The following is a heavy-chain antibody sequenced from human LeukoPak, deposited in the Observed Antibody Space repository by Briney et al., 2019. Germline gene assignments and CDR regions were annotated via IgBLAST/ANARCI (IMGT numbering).Heavy chain of an antibody. CDR1: GFTFSSYS. CDR2: ISSSSTYI. J-gene: IGHJ4*02. Sequence: GGALRLSCAASGFTFSSYSMNWVRQAPGEGLEWVSSISSSSTYIYYADSMKGRFTISRDNAKNSLYLQMNSLRAGDTAVYYCARGAGDLDHWGQGTLVTVSS. D-gene: IGHD7-27*01. CDR3: ARGAGDLDH. V-gene: IGHV3-21*01.